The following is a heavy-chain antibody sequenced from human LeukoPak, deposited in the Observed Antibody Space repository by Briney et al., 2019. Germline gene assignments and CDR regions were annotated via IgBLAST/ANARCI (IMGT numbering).Heavy chain of an antibody. CDR2: IYYSGST. D-gene: IGHD6-13*01. V-gene: IGHV4-59*01. CDR1: GGSISSYY. Sequence: SETLSLTCTVSGGSISSYYWSWIRQPPGKGLEWIGYIYYSGSTNYNPSLKSRVTISVDTSKNQFSLKLSSVTAADTSVYYCARVVRSSWYISIDYWGQGTLVTVSS. CDR3: ARVVRSSWYISIDY. J-gene: IGHJ4*02.